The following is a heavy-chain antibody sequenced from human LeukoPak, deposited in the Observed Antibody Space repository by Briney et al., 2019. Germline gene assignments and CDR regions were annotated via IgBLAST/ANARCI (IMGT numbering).Heavy chain of an antibody. V-gene: IGHV4-59*01. Sequence: PSETLSLTCTVSGGSFSSYDWYWVRQPPGKGLEWIGYTYYTGGTNYNPSLKSRVTISIETSKNQFSLKGRCVATADTAVYYCARAELKRSLKRTYTNYFFYYYMDVWGKGTTVTVSS. D-gene: IGHD1-14*01. CDR1: GGSFSSYD. CDR2: TYYTGGT. CDR3: ARAELKRSLKRTYTNYFFYYYMDV. J-gene: IGHJ6*03.